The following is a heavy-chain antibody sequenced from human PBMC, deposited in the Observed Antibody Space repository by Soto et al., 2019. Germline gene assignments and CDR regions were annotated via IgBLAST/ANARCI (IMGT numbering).Heavy chain of an antibody. J-gene: IGHJ4*02. CDR2: IYYNGAT. CDR3: ATTSYYDYSSSAY. V-gene: IGHV4-30-4*01. CDR1: GGSISSENYY. Sequence: QVQLRESGPGLVKPSQTLSLTCTVSGGSISSENYYWSWIRQPPGKGLEWIGYIYYNGATYHNPSLNSRVTIALDTSRNKFSLNLSSVTAADTAFYYCATTSYYDYSSSAYWVQGTLVTVSS. D-gene: IGHD3-22*01.